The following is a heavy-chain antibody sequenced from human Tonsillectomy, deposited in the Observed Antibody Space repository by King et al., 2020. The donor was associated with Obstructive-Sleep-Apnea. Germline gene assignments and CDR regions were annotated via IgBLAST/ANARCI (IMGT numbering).Heavy chain of an antibody. D-gene: IGHD4-11*01. V-gene: IGHV3-21*01. J-gene: IGHJ6*02. CDR2: IDDSSTYI. CDR1: GFPFSTYS. Sequence: VQLVESGGGLVKPGGSLRLSCAASGFPFSTYSVSWVRQAPGKGLEWVASIDDSSTYIYYADSVRGRFTISRDNAKNSLYLQMNSLRAEDTAVYYCAGPKLLDYSDYYGMHVWGQGTTVTVSS. CDR3: AGPKLLDYSDYYGMHV.